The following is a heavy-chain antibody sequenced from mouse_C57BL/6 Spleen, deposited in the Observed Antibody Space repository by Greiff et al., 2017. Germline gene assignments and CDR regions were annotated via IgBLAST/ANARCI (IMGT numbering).Heavy chain of an antibody. CDR2: IDPSDSYT. CDR1: GYTFTSYW. D-gene: IGHD2-3*01. Sequence: VQLQQPGAELVMPGASVKLSCKASGYTFTSYWMPWVKQRPGQGLEWIGEIDPSDSYTNYNQNFKGKSTLTVDKSSSTAYMQLSSLTSADSAVYYCARGGLLRDAMDYWGQGTSVTVSS. J-gene: IGHJ4*01. V-gene: IGHV1-69*01. CDR3: ARGGLLRDAMDY.